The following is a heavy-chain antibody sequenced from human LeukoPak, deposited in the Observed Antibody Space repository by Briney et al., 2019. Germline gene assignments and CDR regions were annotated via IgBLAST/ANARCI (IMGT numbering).Heavy chain of an antibody. D-gene: IGHD3-16*01. CDR1: GGSISSYY. J-gene: IGHJ3*02. V-gene: IGHV4-34*01. CDR2: INHSGST. CDR3: ARDVFHAFDI. Sequence: SETLSLTCTVSGGSISSYYWSWIRQPPGKGLEWIGEINHSGSTNYNPSLKSRVTISVDTSKNQFSLKLSSVTAADTAVYYCARDVFHAFDIWGQGTMVTVSS.